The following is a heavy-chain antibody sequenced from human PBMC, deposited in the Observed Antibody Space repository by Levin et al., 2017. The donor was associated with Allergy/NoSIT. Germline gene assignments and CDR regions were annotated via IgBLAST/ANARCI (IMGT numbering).Heavy chain of an antibody. D-gene: IGHD3-9*01. CDR2: ISYDGSNK. CDR3: ARDRHTYYDILTGYSGLSG. J-gene: IGHJ4*02. CDR1: GFTFSSYA. V-gene: IGHV3-30-3*01. Sequence: SCAASGFTFSSYAMHWVRQAPGKGLEWVAVISYDGSNKYYADSVKGRFTISRDNSKNTLYLQMNSLRAEDTAVYYCARDRHTYYDILTGYSGLSGWGQGTLVTVSS.